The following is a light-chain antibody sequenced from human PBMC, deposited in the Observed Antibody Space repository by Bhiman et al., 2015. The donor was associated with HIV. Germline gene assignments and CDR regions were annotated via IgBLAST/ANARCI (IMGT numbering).Light chain of an antibody. J-gene: IGLJ3*02. CDR3: AVWDDGLNGVV. V-gene: IGLV1-40*01. Sequence: QSVLTQPPSVSGAPGQRVTISCTGSSSNIGAGYDVHWYQQLPGTAPKLLIYGNSNRPSGVPDRFSGSKSGTSASLAITGLQSADEATYYCAVWDDGLNGVVFGGGTSLTVL. CDR2: GNS. CDR1: SSNIGAGYD.